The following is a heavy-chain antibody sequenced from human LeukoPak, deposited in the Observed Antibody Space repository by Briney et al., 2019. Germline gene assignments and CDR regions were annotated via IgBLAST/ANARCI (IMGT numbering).Heavy chain of an antibody. CDR2: VYSSGRT. CDR3: TREIGGTTVHY. CDR1: GGSFSGYY. V-gene: IGHV4-34*01. D-gene: IGHD1-7*01. Sequence: PSETLSLTCAVYGGSFSGYYWSWIRQPPGKGLEWIGSVYSSGRTYYNPSLTTRLTVSVDTSKNQFSLKLSSVTAADTAVYYCTREIGGTTVHYWGHGTLVTVSS. J-gene: IGHJ4*01.